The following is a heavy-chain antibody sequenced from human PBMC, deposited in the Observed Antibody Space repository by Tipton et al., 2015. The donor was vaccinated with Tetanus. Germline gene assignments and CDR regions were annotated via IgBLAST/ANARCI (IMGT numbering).Heavy chain of an antibody. J-gene: IGHJ4*02. D-gene: IGHD3-10*01. CDR2: ISYDGINK. Sequence: SLRLSCAASGFSFSTYGIHWVRQAPGKGLEWVALISYDGINKYYADSVKGRITVSRDNSKNTLYLQMNSLRAEDTAVYYCAKLFGSGTYYNYFDYWGQGTLVTVSS. CDR3: AKLFGSGTYYNYFDY. V-gene: IGHV3-30*18. CDR1: GFSFSTYG.